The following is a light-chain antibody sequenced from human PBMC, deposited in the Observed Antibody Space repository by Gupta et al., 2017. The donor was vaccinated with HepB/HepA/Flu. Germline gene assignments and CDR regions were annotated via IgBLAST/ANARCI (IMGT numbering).Light chain of an antibody. CDR1: QDISTY. V-gene: IGKV1-9*01. J-gene: IGKJ3*01. Sequence: DIQLTQSPSFLSASVGDRVTITCRASQDISTYLAWYQQKPGKAPKLLMYAASTLESGVPSRFSGSGSGTDFTLTISSLEPEDSATYFCQQLNSYFFTFGHGTKVDIK. CDR3: QQLNSYFFT. CDR2: AAS.